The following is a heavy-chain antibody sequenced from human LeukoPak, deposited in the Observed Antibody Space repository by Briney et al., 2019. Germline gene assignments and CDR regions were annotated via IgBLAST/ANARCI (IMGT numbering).Heavy chain of an antibody. CDR1: GFTFSDFY. V-gene: IGHV3-11*01. D-gene: IGHD3-10*01. CDR3: AKVAKYYYGSETYYFFEQ. Sequence: GGSLRLSCAASGFTFSDFYMTGIRQAPGKGLEWVSYISGSAGTIYYADSLKGRFTISRDNAKNSLYLQMNSLRAEDTAMYYCAKVAKYYYGSETYYFFEQWGQGTPVTASS. CDR2: ISGSAGTI. J-gene: IGHJ4*02.